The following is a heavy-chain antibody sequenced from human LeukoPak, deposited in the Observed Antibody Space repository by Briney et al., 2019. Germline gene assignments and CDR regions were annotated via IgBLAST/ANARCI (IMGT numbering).Heavy chain of an antibody. Sequence: GGSLRLSCAASGFTFSSYWMSWVRQAPGKGLAWVSAISDSGGSTQYADSVKGRFTISRDNSKNTLYLQMNSLRAEDTAVYYCAKEINGFYFDYWGQGTLVTVSS. V-gene: IGHV3-23*01. J-gene: IGHJ4*02. CDR3: AKEINGFYFDY. CDR1: GFTFSSYW. CDR2: ISDSGGST. D-gene: IGHD2-8*01.